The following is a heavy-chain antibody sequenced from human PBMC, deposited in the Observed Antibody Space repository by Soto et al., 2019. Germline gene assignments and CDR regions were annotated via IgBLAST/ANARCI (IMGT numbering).Heavy chain of an antibody. CDR1: GFTFSNYW. D-gene: IGHD3-3*01. CDR3: ARGNRWSGYYRYYGLDV. V-gene: IGHV3-7*05. Sequence: EVQLVESGGGLVQPGGSLRLSCVGAGFTFSNYWMTWVRQVPGRGLEWVANIKEDGSEENYVDSVKGRFTISRDSAKKSVYLQMNSLRVGDTAMYYCARGNRWSGYYRYYGLDVWGQGTTVTVSS. J-gene: IGHJ6*02. CDR2: IKEDGSEE.